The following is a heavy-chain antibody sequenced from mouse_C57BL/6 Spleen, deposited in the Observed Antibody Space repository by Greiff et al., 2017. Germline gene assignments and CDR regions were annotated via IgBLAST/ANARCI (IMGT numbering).Heavy chain of an antibody. V-gene: IGHV1-80*01. CDR1: GYAFSGYW. CDR3: ARERFPPYYFDD. CDR2: IYPGDGDT. J-gene: IGHJ2*01. Sequence: VQLQQSGAELVKPGASVKISCKASGYAFSGYWMNWVKQRPGKGLEWIGQIYPGDGDTNYNGKFKGKATLTADKSSSTASMQLSSLTSEYSAVYFCARERFPPYYFDDWGQGTTLTVSS.